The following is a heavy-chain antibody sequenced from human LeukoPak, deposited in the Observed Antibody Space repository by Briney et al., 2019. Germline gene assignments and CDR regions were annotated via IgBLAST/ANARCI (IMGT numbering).Heavy chain of an antibody. CDR2: ISAYNGNT. CDR3: ARDRWIQDFWSGYFGYYYYMDV. D-gene: IGHD3-3*01. CDR1: GYTFTSYG. V-gene: IGHV1-18*01. Sequence: GASVKVSCKASGYTFTSYGISWVRQAPGQGLEWMGWISAYNGNTNYAQKLQGRVTMTTDTSTSTAYMELRSLRSDDTAVYYCARDRWIQDFWSGYFGYYYYMDVWGQGTTVIVSS. J-gene: IGHJ6*03.